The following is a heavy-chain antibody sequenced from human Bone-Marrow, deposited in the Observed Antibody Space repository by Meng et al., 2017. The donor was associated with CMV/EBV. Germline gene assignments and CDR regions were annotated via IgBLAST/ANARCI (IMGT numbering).Heavy chain of an antibody. Sequence: GGSLRLSCVASGFTFSTDWMHWVRQAPGKGPVWVARVKGDGSGTNYADFVKGRFTISRDNAKNTVFLQMNSLRAEDTAVYYCAKDRLYSSSSDYWGQGTLVTVSS. CDR3: AKDRLYSSSSDY. J-gene: IGHJ4*02. CDR2: VKGDGSGT. V-gene: IGHV3-74*01. D-gene: IGHD6-6*01. CDR1: GFTFSTDW.